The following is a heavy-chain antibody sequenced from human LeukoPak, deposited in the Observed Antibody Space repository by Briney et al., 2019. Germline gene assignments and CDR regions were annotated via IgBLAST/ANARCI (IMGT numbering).Heavy chain of an antibody. CDR1: GGSISSGGSS. V-gene: IGHV4-30-2*01. J-gene: IGHJ6*02. D-gene: IGHD2-2*01. CDR2: IYHSGST. Sequence: SETLSLTCAVSGGSISSGGSSWGWIRQPPGKGLEWIGYIYHSGSTYYNPSLKSRVTISVDRSKNQFSLKLSSVTAADTAVYYGARVSPSCSSTSCYYYGMDVWGQGTTVTVSS. CDR3: ARVSPSCSSTSCYYYGMDV.